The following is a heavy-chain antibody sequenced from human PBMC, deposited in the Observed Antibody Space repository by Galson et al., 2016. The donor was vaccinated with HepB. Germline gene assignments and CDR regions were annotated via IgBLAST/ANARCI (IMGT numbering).Heavy chain of an antibody. CDR1: GFTFSLYD. Sequence: SLRLSCAVSGFTFSLYDMHWVRQAPGEGPAWVALIKYDGSAESYADSVKGRFTISRDNAKNTLYLEMNNLRAEDTAIYYCAKSTRVYTSTWPHYFDYWGQGVQVTVSS. CDR2: IKYDGSAE. V-gene: IGHV3-30*18. J-gene: IGHJ4*02. CDR3: AKSTRVYTSTWPHYFDY. D-gene: IGHD6-13*01.